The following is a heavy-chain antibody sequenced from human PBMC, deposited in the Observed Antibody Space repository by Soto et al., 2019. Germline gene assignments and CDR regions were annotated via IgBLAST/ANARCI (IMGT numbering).Heavy chain of an antibody. V-gene: IGHV1-18*01. CDR1: GYTFTSYG. Sequence: ASVKVSCKASGYTFTSYGISWVRQAPGQGLEWMGWISAYNGNANYAQKLQGRVTMTTDTSTSTAYMELRSLRSDDTAVYYCARVYSGSHTIPFDYWGQGALVTVSS. J-gene: IGHJ4*02. CDR2: ISAYNGNA. CDR3: ARVYSGSHTIPFDY. D-gene: IGHD1-26*01.